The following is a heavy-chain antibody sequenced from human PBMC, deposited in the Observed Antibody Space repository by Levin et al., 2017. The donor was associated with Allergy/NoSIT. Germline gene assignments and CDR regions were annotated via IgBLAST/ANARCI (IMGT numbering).Heavy chain of an antibody. CDR2: ISWNSGSI. Sequence: LSLTCAASGFTFDDYAMHWVRQAPGKGLEWVSGISWNSGSIGYADSVKGRFTISRDNAKNSLYLQMNSLRAEDTALYYCAKDKGRYSSGYYGMDVWGQGTTVTVSS. V-gene: IGHV3-9*01. CDR1: GFTFDDYA. D-gene: IGHD6-19*01. CDR3: AKDKGRYSSGYYGMDV. J-gene: IGHJ6*02.